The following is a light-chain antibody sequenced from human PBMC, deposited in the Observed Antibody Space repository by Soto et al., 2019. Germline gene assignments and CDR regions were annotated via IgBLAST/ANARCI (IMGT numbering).Light chain of an antibody. J-gene: IGLJ2*01. CDR3: QSYDSSIEV. Sequence: KFMLTQPHSVSESPGKTVTISCTRSSGSIASNYVQWYQQRPGSAPTTVIYEDNQRPSGVPDRFSGSIDSSSNSASLTISGLKTEDEADYYCQSYDSSIEVFGGGTKLTVL. V-gene: IGLV6-57*04. CDR1: SGSIASNY. CDR2: EDN.